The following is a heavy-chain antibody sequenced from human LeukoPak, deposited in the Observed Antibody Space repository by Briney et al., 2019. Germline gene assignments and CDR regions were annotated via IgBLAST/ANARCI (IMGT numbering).Heavy chain of an antibody. CDR2: ISTDGSYK. CDR1: GFTFSSCP. V-gene: IGHV3-30*04. J-gene: IGHJ2*01. CDR3: ARSLIPGRWYFDL. Sequence: GGSLRLSCAVSGFTFSSCPFHWVRQAPGKGLEWVAAISTDGSYKYHGDSVKGRFTISRDNPMNTLYLQMNGLRPDDTAVYYCARSLIPGRWYFDLWGRGTLVTVSS. D-gene: IGHD3-16*01.